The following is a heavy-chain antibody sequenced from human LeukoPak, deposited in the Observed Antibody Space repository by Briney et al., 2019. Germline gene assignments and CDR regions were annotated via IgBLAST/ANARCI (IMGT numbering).Heavy chain of an antibody. D-gene: IGHD2-15*01. CDR2: INTDGSST. V-gene: IGHV3-74*01. J-gene: IGHJ4*02. CDR3: ARDRVRIRYYFDY. CDR1: GFTFSSYW. Sequence: GGSLRLSCAASGFTFSSYWMHWVRQAPGKGLVWVSRINTDGSSTSYADSVKGRFTISRDNAKNTLYLQMNSLRAEDTAAYYCARDRVRIRYYFDYWGQGTLVTVSS.